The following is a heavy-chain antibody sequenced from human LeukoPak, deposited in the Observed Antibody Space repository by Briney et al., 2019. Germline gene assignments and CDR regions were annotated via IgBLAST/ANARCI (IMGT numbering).Heavy chain of an antibody. CDR3: AREVWAYSSGWYVGTYYFDY. D-gene: IGHD6-19*01. CDR1: GGSFSGYY. V-gene: IGHV4-34*01. J-gene: IGHJ4*02. Sequence: SETLSLTCAVYGGSFSGYYWSWIRQPPGKGLEWIGEINHSGSTNYNPSLKSRVTISVDTSKNQFSLKLSSVTAADTAVYYCAREVWAYSSGWYVGTYYFDYWGQGTLVTVSS. CDR2: INHSGST.